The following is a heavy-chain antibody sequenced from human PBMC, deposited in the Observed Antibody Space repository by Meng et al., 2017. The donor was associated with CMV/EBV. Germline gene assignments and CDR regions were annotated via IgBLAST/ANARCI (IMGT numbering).Heavy chain of an antibody. CDR1: GFAFRDHG. Sequence: GGSLRLSCAASGFAFRDHGMTWVRQAPGKGLEWVAGMNWNGDGTGYADSVKGRFTISRDNAKNSLYLQMNSLRAEDTAVYYCTRAAYYDFWSGYQNQADAFDIWGQGTVVTVSS. V-gene: IGHV3-20*04. J-gene: IGHJ3*02. CDR2: MNWNGDGT. CDR3: TRAAYYDFWSGYQNQADAFDI. D-gene: IGHD3-3*01.